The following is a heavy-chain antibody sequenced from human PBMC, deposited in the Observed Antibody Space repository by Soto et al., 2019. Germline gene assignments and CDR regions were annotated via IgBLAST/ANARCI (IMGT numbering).Heavy chain of an antibody. J-gene: IGHJ4*02. Sequence: GGSLRLSCAASGFTVNSNYMSWVRQAPGKGLEWVSAISGSGGSTYYADSVKGRFTISRDNSKNTLYLQMNSLRAEDTAVYYCAKDPGTMIVVEYYFDYWGQGTLVTVSS. CDR3: AKDPGTMIVVEYYFDY. D-gene: IGHD3-22*01. V-gene: IGHV3-23*01. CDR2: ISGSGGST. CDR1: GFTVNSNY.